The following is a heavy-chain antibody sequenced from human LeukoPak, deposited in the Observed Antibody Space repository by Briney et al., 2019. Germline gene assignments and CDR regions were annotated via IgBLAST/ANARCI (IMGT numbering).Heavy chain of an antibody. CDR2: IKSKTDGGTT. D-gene: IGHD2-2*01. Sequence: PGGSLRLSCAASGFTFSSYGMHWVRQAPGKGLEWVGRIKSKTDGGTTDYAAPVKGRFTISRDDSKNTLYLQMNSLKTEDTAVYYCTTGYQLLVDYWGQGTLVTVSS. CDR1: GFTFSSYG. CDR3: TTGYQLLVDY. J-gene: IGHJ4*02. V-gene: IGHV3-15*01.